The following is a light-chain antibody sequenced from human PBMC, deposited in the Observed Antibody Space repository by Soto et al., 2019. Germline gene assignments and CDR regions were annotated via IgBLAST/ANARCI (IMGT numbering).Light chain of an antibody. CDR1: QGIRND. CDR3: LQKYFYPFT. J-gene: IGKJ3*01. CDR2: AAS. Sequence: AIEMTQSPSSLSSSVGDIVTITCGASQGIRNDLDWFQQKPGKAPKLLIYAASNLQSGVPARFSGSGSGTDFTLTISSLQPEDFATYYCLQKYFYPFTFGPGTKVDIK. V-gene: IGKV1-6*01.